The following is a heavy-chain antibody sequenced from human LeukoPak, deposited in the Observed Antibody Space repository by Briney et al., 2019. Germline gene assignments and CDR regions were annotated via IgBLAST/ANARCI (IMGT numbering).Heavy chain of an antibody. Sequence: GGSLRLSCAASGFTFSSYWMSWVRQAPGKGLEWVANINQDGSKGYYVDSVKGRFTVSRDNAKNSLYLQMNSLRAEDTAVYYCVRDQLGAFNIWGQGTMVTVSS. CDR2: INQDGSKG. J-gene: IGHJ3*02. D-gene: IGHD1-1*01. CDR1: GFTFSSYW. V-gene: IGHV3-7*01. CDR3: VRDQLGAFNI.